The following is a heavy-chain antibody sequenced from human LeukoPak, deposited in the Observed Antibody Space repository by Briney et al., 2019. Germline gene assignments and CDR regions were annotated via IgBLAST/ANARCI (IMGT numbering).Heavy chain of an antibody. CDR1: GFTFDDYA. V-gene: IGHV3-9*01. Sequence: GGSLRFSCAASGFTFDDYARHWVRQAPGKGLEWVSGISWNSGSIGYADSVKGRFTISRDNAKNSLYLQMNSLRAEDTALYYCAKGVYYDSSGYVDYWGQGTLVTVSS. J-gene: IGHJ4*02. CDR3: AKGVYYDSSGYVDY. CDR2: ISWNSGSI. D-gene: IGHD3-22*01.